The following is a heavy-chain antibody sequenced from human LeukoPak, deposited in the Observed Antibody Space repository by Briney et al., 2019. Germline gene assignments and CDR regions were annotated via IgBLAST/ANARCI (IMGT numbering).Heavy chain of an antibody. V-gene: IGHV1-8*01. Sequence: ASVKVSCKASGYTFTSYDINWVRQATGQGLEWMGWMNPNSGNTGYAQKFQGRVTMTRNTSISTAYMELSSLRSEDTAVYYCAVMTTGLYYYYGMDVWGQGTTVTVSS. CDR2: MNPNSGNT. CDR3: AVMTTGLYYYYGMDV. D-gene: IGHD4-11*01. J-gene: IGHJ6*02. CDR1: GYTFTSYD.